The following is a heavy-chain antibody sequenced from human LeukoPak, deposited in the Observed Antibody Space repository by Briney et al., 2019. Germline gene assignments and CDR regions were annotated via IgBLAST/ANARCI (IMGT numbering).Heavy chain of an antibody. CDR3: ARSYDSSGNYYYYYMDV. J-gene: IGHJ6*03. V-gene: IGHV3-11*01. CDR1: GFTFSDYY. Sequence: GGSLRLSCAASGFTFSDYYMSWIRQAPGKGLEWVSYISSSGSTIYYADSVKGRFTISRDNSKNTLYLQMNSLRAEDTAVYYCARSYDSSGNYYYYYMDVWGKGTTVTVSS. CDR2: ISSSGSTI. D-gene: IGHD3-22*01.